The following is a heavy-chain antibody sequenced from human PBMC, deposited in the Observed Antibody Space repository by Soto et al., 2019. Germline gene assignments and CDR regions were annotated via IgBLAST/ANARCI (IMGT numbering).Heavy chain of an antibody. V-gene: IGHV5-10-1*01. CDR1: GYSFNSYW. CDR2: IDPSDSYT. CDR3: ARPLTGTTPLDS. Sequence: ESLKISCKGAGYSFNSYWISWVRQMPGKGLEWMGRIDPSDSYTKYSPSFQGHITISADKSISTAYLQWSSLKASDTAMYYCARPLTGTTPLDSWGQGPLVTVSS. J-gene: IGHJ4*02. D-gene: IGHD1-7*01.